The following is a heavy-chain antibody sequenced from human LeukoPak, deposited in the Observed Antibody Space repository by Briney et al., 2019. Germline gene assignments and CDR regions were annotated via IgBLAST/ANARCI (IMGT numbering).Heavy chain of an antibody. CDR2: INPNSGGT. V-gene: IGHV1-2*02. CDR1: GYTFTGFY. Sequence: ASVKVSCKASGYTFTGFYIHWVRQAPGQGLEWMGWINPNSGGTNYAQKFQGRVTMTRDTSISTAYMELSRLRSDDTAVYYCSTEKSRDGYNFLDYWGQGTLVTVSS. CDR3: STEKSRDGYNFLDY. J-gene: IGHJ4*02. D-gene: IGHD5-24*01.